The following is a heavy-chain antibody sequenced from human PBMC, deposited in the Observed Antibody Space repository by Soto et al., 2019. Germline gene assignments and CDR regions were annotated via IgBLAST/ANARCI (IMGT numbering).Heavy chain of an antibody. V-gene: IGHV4-4*07. D-gene: IGHD6-13*01. CDR2: IYSIGST. Sequence: PSETLSLTCTVSGASMNSYHWSWIRQPAGKGLEWIGHIYSIGSTNYNPSLKSRVTMSVDTSKNQFSLRLMSLTAADTAVYYCARDQGVAAAGITWFDPWGQGSLVTVSS. CDR3: ARDQGVAAAGITWFDP. CDR1: GASMNSYH. J-gene: IGHJ5*02.